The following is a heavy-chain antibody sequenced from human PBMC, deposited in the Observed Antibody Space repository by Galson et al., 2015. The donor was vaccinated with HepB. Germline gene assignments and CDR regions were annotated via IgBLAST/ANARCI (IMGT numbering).Heavy chain of an antibody. CDR3: ARVYSSGWYYFDY. V-gene: IGHV4-31*03. J-gene: IGHJ4*02. D-gene: IGHD6-19*01. CDR2: IYYSGST. CDR1: GGSISSGGYY. Sequence: TLSLTCTVSGGSISSGGYYWSWIRQHPGTGLEWIGYIYYSGSTYYNPSLKSRVTISVDTSKNQFSLKLSSVTAADTAVYYCARVYSSGWYYFDYWGQGTLVTVSS.